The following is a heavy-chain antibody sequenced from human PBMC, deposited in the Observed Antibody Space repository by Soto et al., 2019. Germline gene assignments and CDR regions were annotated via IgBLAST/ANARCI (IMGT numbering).Heavy chain of an antibody. J-gene: IGHJ4*02. CDR1: AFTFNNYA. CDR3: AKSRYSDSSGDFYDY. V-gene: IGHV3-23*01. CDR2: IGGSGRTT. Sequence: EVQLLESGGGLVQPGGSLSLSCAASAFTFNNYAMSWVRQAPGKGLEWVSGIGGSGRTTYYADSVKGRFTISRDNSNHTLFLQMNSLRAEDTGVYYCAKSRYSDSSGDFYDYWGQGTLVTVSS. D-gene: IGHD3-22*01.